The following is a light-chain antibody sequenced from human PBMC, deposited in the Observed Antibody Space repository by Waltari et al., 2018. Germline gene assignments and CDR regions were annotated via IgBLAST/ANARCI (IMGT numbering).Light chain of an antibody. CDR1: QSVSSY. V-gene: IGKV3-11*01. Sequence: EIVLTQSPATLSLSPGERATLSCRASQSVSSYLAWYQQKPGQAPRPLMYDASNRATGVPARFSGSGSGTDFTLTISSLEPEDFAVYYCHQRSNWPLTFGGGTKVEIE. J-gene: IGKJ4*01. CDR3: HQRSNWPLT. CDR2: DAS.